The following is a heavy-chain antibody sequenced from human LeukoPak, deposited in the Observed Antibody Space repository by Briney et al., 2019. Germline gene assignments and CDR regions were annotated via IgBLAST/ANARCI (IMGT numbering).Heavy chain of an antibody. CDR1: GYTLTELS. CDR3: ATDLFRSDAFDI. J-gene: IGHJ3*02. CDR2: FDPEDGET. D-gene: IGHD3-10*02. V-gene: IGHV1-24*01. Sequence: GASVKVSCKVSGYTLTELSMHWVRQAPGKGLEWMGGFDPEDGETIYAQKFQGRVTMTEDTSTDTAYMELSSLRSEDTAVYYCATDLFRSDAFDIWGQGTMVTVSS.